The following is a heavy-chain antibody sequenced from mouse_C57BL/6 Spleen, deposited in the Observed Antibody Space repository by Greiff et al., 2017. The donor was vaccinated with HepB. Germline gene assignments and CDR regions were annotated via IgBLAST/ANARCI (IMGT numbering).Heavy chain of an antibody. CDR1: GFNIKDDY. CDR3: TTKTNSKVYWYFDV. J-gene: IGHJ1*03. CDR2: IDPENGDT. Sequence: VQLQQSGAELVRPGASVKLSCTASGFNIKDDYMHWVKQRPEQGLEWIGWIDPENGDTEYASKFQGKATITADTSSNTAYLQLSSLTSEDTAVYYCTTKTNSKVYWYFDVWGTGTTVTVSS. V-gene: IGHV14-4*01. D-gene: IGHD4-1*01.